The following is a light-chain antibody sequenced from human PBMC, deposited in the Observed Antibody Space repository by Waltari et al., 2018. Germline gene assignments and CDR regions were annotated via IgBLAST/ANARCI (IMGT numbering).Light chain of an antibody. Sequence: EIVMTQSPAILSVSPGESATLSCRASQGVSSHLAWYQQKPGQAPRLLIYGASTRATGVPVRFSGSGSVTEFTLTISSLQSEDFAAYYCQHYFNWPRTFGQGTKVEVK. J-gene: IGKJ1*01. V-gene: IGKV3-15*01. CDR1: QGVSSH. CDR3: QHYFNWPRT. CDR2: GAS.